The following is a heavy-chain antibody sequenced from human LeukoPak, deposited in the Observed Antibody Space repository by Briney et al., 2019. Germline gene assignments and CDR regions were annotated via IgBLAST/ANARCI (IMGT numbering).Heavy chain of an antibody. CDR2: INHSGST. Sequence: SETLSLTCAVYGGSFSGYYWSWIRQPPGKGLEWIGEINHSGSTNYNPSLKSRVTISVDTSKNQFSLKLSSVTAADTAVYYCARREQYYYDSSGYYIFDYWGQGTLVTVSS. CDR3: ARREQYYYDSSGYYIFDY. D-gene: IGHD3-22*01. V-gene: IGHV4-34*01. J-gene: IGHJ4*02. CDR1: GGSFSGYY.